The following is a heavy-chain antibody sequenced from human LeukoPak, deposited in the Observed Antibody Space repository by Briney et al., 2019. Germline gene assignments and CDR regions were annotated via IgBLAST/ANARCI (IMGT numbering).Heavy chain of an antibody. Sequence: GGSLRLSCAASGFTFSSYAMHWVRQAPGKGLEWVAVISYDGSNKYYADSVKGRFTISRDNSKNTLYLQMNSLRAEDTAVYYCARVGGSKGERYFDYWGQGTLVTVSS. J-gene: IGHJ4*02. CDR1: GFTFSSYA. CDR3: ARVGGSKGERYFDY. V-gene: IGHV3-30-3*01. CDR2: ISYDGSNK.